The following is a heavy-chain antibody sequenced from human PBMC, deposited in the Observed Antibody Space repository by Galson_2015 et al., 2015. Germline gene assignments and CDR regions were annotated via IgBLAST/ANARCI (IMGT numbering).Heavy chain of an antibody. CDR2: IYYSGST. D-gene: IGHD2-2*01. CDR1: GGSISSGDYY. J-gene: IGHJ4*02. V-gene: IGHV4-61*08. Sequence: SETLSLTCTVSGGSISSGDYYWSWIRQPPGKGLEWIGYIYYSGSTNYNPSLKSRVTISVDTSKNQFSLKLSSVTAADTAVYYCARGQYQLPPLFDYWGQGTLVTVSS. CDR3: ARGQYQLPPLFDY.